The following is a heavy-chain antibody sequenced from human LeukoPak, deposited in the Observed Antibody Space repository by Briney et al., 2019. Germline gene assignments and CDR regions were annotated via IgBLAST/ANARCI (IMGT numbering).Heavy chain of an antibody. J-gene: IGHJ5*02. CDR2: ISSNGGST. D-gene: IGHD5-18*01. V-gene: IGHV3-64*01. Sequence: GGSLRLSCAASGFTFSSYAMHWVRQAPGKGLEYVSAISSNGGSTYYANSVKGRFTISRDNSKNTLYLQMGSPRAEDMAVYYCAREVRGYSYGPNWFDPWGQGTLVTVSS. CDR1: GFTFSSYA. CDR3: AREVRGYSYGPNWFDP.